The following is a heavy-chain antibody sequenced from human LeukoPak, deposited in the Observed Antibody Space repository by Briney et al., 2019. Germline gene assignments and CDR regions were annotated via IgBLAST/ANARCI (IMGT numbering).Heavy chain of an antibody. J-gene: IGHJ5*02. V-gene: IGHV1-69*10. D-gene: IGHD3-3*01. Sequence: VKVSCKASGGTFSSYAISWVRQAPGQGLEWMGRIIPILGIANYAQKFQGRVTITTDESTSTAYMELSSLRSEDTAVYYCARDRFQNWFDPWGQGTLVTVSS. CDR2: IIPILGIA. CDR1: GGTFSSYA. CDR3: ARDRFQNWFDP.